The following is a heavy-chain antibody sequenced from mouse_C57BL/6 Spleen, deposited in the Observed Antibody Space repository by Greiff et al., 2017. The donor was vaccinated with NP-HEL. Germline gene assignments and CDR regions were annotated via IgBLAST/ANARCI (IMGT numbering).Heavy chain of an antibody. D-gene: IGHD1-1*01. CDR1: GYTFTSYW. J-gene: IGHJ4*01. V-gene: IGHV1-50*01. CDR3: ARFTTVVARGYAMDY. CDR2: IDPSDSYT. Sequence: QVQLQQPGAELVKPGASVKLSCKASGYTFTSYWMQWVKQRPGQGLEWIGEIDPSDSYTNYTQKFKGKATLTVDTSSSTAYMQLSSLTSEDSAVYYCARFTTVVARGYAMDYWGQGTSVTVSA.